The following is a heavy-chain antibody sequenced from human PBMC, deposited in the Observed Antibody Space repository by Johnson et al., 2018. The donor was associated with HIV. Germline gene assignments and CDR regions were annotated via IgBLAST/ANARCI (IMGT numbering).Heavy chain of an antibody. J-gene: IGHJ3*02. Sequence: QVQLVESGGGLVKPGGSLRLSCAASGFTFSDYYMSWIRQAPGKGLEWVSGISWNSGSIGYADSVKGRFTISRDNAKNTLYLQMNSLRAEDTAVYYCARPGGDPLTDDAFDIWGQGTMVTVSS. CDR2: ISWNSGSI. D-gene: IGHD2-21*02. V-gene: IGHV3-11*04. CDR3: ARPGGDPLTDDAFDI. CDR1: GFTFSDYY.